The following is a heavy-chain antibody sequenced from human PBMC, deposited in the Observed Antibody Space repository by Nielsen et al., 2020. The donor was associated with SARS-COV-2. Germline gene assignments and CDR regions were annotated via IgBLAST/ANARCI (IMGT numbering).Heavy chain of an antibody. CDR1: GFTFTTYA. Sequence: GGSLRLSCAASGFTFTTYAMHWVRQAPGKGLEWVAVIWYDGSNKYYADSVKGRFTISRDNSKNTLYLQMNSLRAEDTAVYYCARDYYDSSGYYYVPQFDYWGQGTLVTVSS. CDR2: IWYDGSNK. V-gene: IGHV3-30*04. D-gene: IGHD3-22*01. CDR3: ARDYYDSSGYYYVPQFDY. J-gene: IGHJ4*02.